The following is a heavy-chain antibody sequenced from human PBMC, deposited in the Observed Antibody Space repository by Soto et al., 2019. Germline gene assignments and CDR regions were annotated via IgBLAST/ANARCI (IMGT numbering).Heavy chain of an antibody. CDR2: IYYIGTT. CDR1: GGSISNYY. CDR3: VRGGGGYGNGTIDH. Sequence: TSETLSLTCTVSGGSISNYYLSWIRQSPGKGLEWIAYIYYIGTTNYNPSLKSRATISLDTSKNQFSLKLSSVTAADTAVYYCVRGGGGYGNGTIDHWGRGTLVTVYS. D-gene: IGHD5-18*01. V-gene: IGHV4-59*01. J-gene: IGHJ4*02.